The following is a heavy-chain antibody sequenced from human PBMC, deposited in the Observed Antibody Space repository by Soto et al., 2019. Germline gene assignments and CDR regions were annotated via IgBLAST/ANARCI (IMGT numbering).Heavy chain of an antibody. V-gene: IGHV1-18*01. CDR3: ARAVRYSSASRGWLDP. D-gene: IGHD6-19*01. CDR2: ISAYNANT. J-gene: IGHJ5*02. Sequence: GASVKVSCKASGYTFISYGNNWVRKAPGQGPELMGWISAYNANTNYAQKLQGRVTMSTDTSTSTAHMELRSLRSDDTAVYYCARAVRYSSASRGWLDPWGQGTLVTVSS. CDR1: GYTFISYG.